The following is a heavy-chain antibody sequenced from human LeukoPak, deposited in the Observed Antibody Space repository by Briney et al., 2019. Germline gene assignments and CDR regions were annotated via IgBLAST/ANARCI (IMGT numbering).Heavy chain of an antibody. J-gene: IGHJ4*02. Sequence: GASVKVSCKTSGYTFTNYYLHWVRQAPGQGLEWMGIINPNSASTTYAQKFQGRVTMTRDTSTSTAYMELRSLNSDDTAVYYCARVGTGYCSSINCYSDYWGQGTLVTVSS. V-gene: IGHV1-46*01. CDR1: GYTFTNYY. CDR3: ARVGTGYCSSINCYSDY. D-gene: IGHD2-2*01. CDR2: INPNSAST.